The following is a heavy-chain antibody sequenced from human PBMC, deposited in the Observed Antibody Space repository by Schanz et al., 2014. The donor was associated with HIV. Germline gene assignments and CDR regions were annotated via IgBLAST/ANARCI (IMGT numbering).Heavy chain of an antibody. D-gene: IGHD2-15*01. Sequence: QVQLVQSGAEVKEPGASVKVSCKVNGNTLIELAMHWVRQAPGRGLEWVGGIIPMLGTANYAQKFQGRVTIIADESTNTVYMELTSLRSEDTAFYYCARSAEFCSGGSCPPSWFDPWGQGTLVTVSS. V-gene: IGHV1-69*13. CDR3: ARSAEFCSGGSCPPSWFDP. CDR2: IIPMLGTA. J-gene: IGHJ5*02. CDR1: GNTLIELA.